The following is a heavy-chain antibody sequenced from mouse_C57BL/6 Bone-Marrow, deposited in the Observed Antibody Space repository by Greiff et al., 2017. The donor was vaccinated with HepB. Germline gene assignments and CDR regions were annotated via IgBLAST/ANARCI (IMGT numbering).Heavy chain of an antibody. Sequence: EVKLVESGGGLVQPGGSLKLSCAASGFTFSDYGMAWVRQAPRKGPEWVAFISNLAYSIYYADTVTGRFTISRENAKNTLYLEMSSLRSEDTAMYYCARHHYGSSYRYFDVWGTGTTVTVSS. CDR2: ISNLAYSI. CDR3: ARHHYGSSYRYFDV. V-gene: IGHV5-15*01. J-gene: IGHJ1*03. D-gene: IGHD1-1*01. CDR1: GFTFSDYG.